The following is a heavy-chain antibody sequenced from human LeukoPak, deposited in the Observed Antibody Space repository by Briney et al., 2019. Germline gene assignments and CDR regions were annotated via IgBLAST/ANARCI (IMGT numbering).Heavy chain of an antibody. Sequence: ASVKVSCKASGYTFTGYYMHWVRQATGQGLEWMGWMNPNSGNTGYAQKFQGRVTVTRNTSISTAYMELSSLRSEDTAVYYCARGPNKSDGGNSGSAWFDPWGQGTLVTVSS. D-gene: IGHD4-23*01. CDR3: ARGPNKSDGGNSGSAWFDP. V-gene: IGHV1-8*02. CDR2: MNPNSGNT. CDR1: GYTFTGYY. J-gene: IGHJ5*02.